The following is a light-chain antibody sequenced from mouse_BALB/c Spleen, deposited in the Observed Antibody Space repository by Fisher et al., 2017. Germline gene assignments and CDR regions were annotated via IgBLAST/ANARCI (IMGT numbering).Light chain of an antibody. Sequence: IVLTQTPAIMSASPGEKVTISCSASSSVSYMYWYQQKPGSSPKPWIYRTSNLASGVPARFSGSGSGTFYSLTISRMEAEDAATYYCQQRSSYPLTFGAGTKLELK. V-gene: IGKV4-61*01. CDR3: QQRSSYPLT. J-gene: IGKJ5*01. CDR2: RTS. CDR1: SSVSY.